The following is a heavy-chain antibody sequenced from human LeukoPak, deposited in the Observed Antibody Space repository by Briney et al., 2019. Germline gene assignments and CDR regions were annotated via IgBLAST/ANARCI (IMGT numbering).Heavy chain of an antibody. CDR3: ARDYGSGSYRFDY. Sequence: ASVKVSCKASGYTFTTYGISWVRQAPGQGLERMGWIDAYNGNTKYAQKLQGRVSMTTDTSTSTAYMELRSLRSDDTAVYYCARDYGSGSYRFDYWGQGTLVTVSS. D-gene: IGHD3-10*01. V-gene: IGHV1-18*01. J-gene: IGHJ4*02. CDR2: IDAYNGNT. CDR1: GYTFTTYG.